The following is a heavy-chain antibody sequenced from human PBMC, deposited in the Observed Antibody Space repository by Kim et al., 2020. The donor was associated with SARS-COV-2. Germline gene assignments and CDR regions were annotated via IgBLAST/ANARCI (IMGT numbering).Heavy chain of an antibody. CDR3: ARGQYYYDSSAQEY. CDR1: GFTFSSYA. CDR2: ISYDGSNK. Sequence: GRSLRLSCAASGFTFSSYAMHWVRQAPGKGLEWVAVISYDGSNKYYADSVKGRFTISRDNSKNTLYLQMNSLRAEDTAVYYCARGQYYYDSSAQEYWGQGTLVTVSS. D-gene: IGHD3-22*01. J-gene: IGHJ4*02. V-gene: IGHV3-30*04.